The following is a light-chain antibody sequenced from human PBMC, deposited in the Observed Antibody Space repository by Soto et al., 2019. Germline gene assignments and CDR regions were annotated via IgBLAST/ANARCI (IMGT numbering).Light chain of an antibody. V-gene: IGLV1-40*01. Sequence: QSVLTQPPSVSGAPGQRVTISCTGSSSNIGGAYDVHWYQQLPGTAPKLLIYADKYRPSGVPDRFSGSKSDTSASLAISGLLSDDESDYYCAAWDDSLNGWVFGGGTKLTVL. J-gene: IGLJ3*02. CDR3: AAWDDSLNGWV. CDR2: ADK. CDR1: SSNIGGAYD.